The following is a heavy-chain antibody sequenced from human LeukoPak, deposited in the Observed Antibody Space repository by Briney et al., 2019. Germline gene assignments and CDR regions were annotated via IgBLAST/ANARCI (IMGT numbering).Heavy chain of an antibody. J-gene: IGHJ4*02. D-gene: IGHD6-19*01. CDR2: ISYDGSNK. CDR3: AKDSGIAVAGIFDY. V-gene: IGHV3-30*18. CDR1: GFTFSSYG. Sequence: GGSLRLSCAASGFTFSSYGMHWVRQAPGKGLEWVAVISYDGSNKYYADSVKGRITISRDNSKNTLYLQMDSLRAEDTAVYYCAKDSGIAVAGIFDYWGQGTLVTVSS.